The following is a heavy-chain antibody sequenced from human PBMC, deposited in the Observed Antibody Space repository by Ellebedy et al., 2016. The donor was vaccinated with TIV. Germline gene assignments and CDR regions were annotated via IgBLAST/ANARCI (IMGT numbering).Heavy chain of an antibody. D-gene: IGHD4-23*01. CDR2: ISTTGRM. CDR1: GASMRTTF. Sequence: MPSETLSLTCSVSGASMRTTFWTWIRRSAGKGLGWLGRISTTGRMSHNPSLESRVSITVDTSKNQFSLILSSVTSADTAVYFCVRDDTVGNFDYWGQGAPVIVSS. CDR3: VRDDTVGNFDY. J-gene: IGHJ4*02. V-gene: IGHV4-4*07.